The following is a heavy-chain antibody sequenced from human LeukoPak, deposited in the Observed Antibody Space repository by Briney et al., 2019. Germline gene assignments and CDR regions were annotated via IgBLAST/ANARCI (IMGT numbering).Heavy chain of an antibody. CDR1: GVSFSGYY. V-gene: IGHV4-34*01. CDR2: ISHSGST. Sequence: SETLSLTCAVYGVSFSGYYWSWIRQPPGKGLEWIGEISHSGSTNYNPSLKSRVTISVDTSKNQFSLKLSSVTAADTAVYYCARESYYYYGMDVWGRGTTVTVSS. CDR3: ARESYYYYGMDV. J-gene: IGHJ6*02.